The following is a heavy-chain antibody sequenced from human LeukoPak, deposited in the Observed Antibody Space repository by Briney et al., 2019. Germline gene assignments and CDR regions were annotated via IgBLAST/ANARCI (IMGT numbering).Heavy chain of an antibody. CDR3: AREGRFQSFDY. V-gene: IGHV3-53*01. CDR1: GFSVGSNY. Sequence: PGGSLRLSCAASGFSVGSNYMSWVRQAPGKGLEWVSVIYTGGTTHYADSVMGRFTISRDDSHNTVHLHMSGLRAEDTAVYYCAREGRFQSFDYWGQGTLVAVSS. CDR2: IYTGGTT. J-gene: IGHJ4*02.